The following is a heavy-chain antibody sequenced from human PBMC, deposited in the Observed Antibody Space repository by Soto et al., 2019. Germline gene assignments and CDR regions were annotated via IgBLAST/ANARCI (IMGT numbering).Heavy chain of an antibody. J-gene: IGHJ5*02. CDR1: GFTFSAYE. V-gene: IGHV3-48*03. Sequence: GGSLRLSCGASGFTFSAYEMNWVRQAPGKGLEWISYISDGGFTTHYADSVKGRFTISRDNANNSLFLQMNSLRVEDTAIYYCARLGHCGGGSCSWGQGTLVTVSS. D-gene: IGHD2-15*01. CDR3: ARLGHCGGGSCS. CDR2: ISDGGFTT.